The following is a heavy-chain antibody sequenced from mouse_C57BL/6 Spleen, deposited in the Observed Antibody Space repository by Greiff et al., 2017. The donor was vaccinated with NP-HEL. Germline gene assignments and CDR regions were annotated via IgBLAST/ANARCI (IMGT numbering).Heavy chain of an antibody. V-gene: IGHV1-76*01. CDR1: GYTFTDYH. CDR2: IYPGSGNT. D-gene: IGHD1-1*01. CDR3: ARSHYYGSSYVDYFDY. J-gene: IGHJ2*01. Sequence: VQLQQSGAELVRPGASVKLSCKASGYTFTDYHINWVKQRPGQGLEWIARIYPGSGNTYYNEKFKGKATLTAEKSSSTAYMQLSSLTSEDSAVYFCARSHYYGSSYVDYFDYWGQGTTLTVSS.